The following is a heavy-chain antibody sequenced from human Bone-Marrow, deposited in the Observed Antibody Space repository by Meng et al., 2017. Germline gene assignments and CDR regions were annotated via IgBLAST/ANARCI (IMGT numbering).Heavy chain of an antibody. J-gene: IGHJ4*02. Sequence: EVQLVESGGGVVQRGGSLRLSCAASGFIFSTYWMHWVRHFPGKGLVWVSRINGDGSSTNYADSVKGRFTISRDNAKNTLYLQMNSLRAEDTAVYHCLRVATVTTEDDWGQGTLVTVSS. CDR1: GFIFSTYW. CDR2: INGDGSST. V-gene: IGHV3-74*01. CDR3: LRVATVTTEDD. D-gene: IGHD4-11*01.